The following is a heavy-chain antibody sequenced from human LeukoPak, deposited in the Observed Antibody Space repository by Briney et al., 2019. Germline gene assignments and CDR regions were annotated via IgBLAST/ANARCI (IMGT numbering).Heavy chain of an antibody. CDR1: GYTFTSYG. CDR2: ISAYNGNT. CDR3: ARDHGSLYREYFDY. V-gene: IGHV1-18*01. D-gene: IGHD3-10*01. J-gene: IGHJ4*02. Sequence: ASVKVSCKASGYTFTSYGISWVRQAPGQGLEWMGWISAYNGNTNYAQKLQGRVTMTTDTSTSTAYMELRSLRSDDTAVYYCARDHGSLYREYFDYWGQGTLVTVSS.